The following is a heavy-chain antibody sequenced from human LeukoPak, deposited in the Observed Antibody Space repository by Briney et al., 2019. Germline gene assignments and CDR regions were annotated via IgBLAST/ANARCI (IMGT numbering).Heavy chain of an antibody. V-gene: IGHV3-48*03. CDR2: ISRSGSTI. Sequence: HPGGSLRLSCAASGFTFSSYEMNWVRQAPGKGLEWVSYISRSGSTIYYADSVKGRFTISRDNAKNSLYLQMSSLRAEDTAVYYCGSGYDIDCWGQGTLVTVSP. CDR3: GSGYDIDC. J-gene: IGHJ4*02. D-gene: IGHD2-2*01. CDR1: GFTFSSYE.